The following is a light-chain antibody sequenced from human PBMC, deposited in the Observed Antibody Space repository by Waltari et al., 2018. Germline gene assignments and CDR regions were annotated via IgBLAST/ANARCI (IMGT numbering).Light chain of an antibody. V-gene: IGLV3-21*04. CDR2: YDS. J-gene: IGLJ1*01. CDR1: NIGSYS. CDR3: HVWHPDVDPGV. Sequence: SYVLTQPPSVSVASGETARITCGGDNIGSYSVHWYQQRPGQAPMLVIYYDSDRPSGIPERFSGSNSGNTATLTISRVEAGDEAKYYCHVWHPDVDPGVFGTGTDVTVL.